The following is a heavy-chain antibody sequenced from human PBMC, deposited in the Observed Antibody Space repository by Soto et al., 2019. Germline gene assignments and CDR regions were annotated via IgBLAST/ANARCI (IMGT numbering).Heavy chain of an antibody. CDR2: IYYTGST. CDR3: ARVCSGDCFSSRGLDY. V-gene: IGHV4-30-4*01. Sequence: TSEPLSLTCTVSGGSITSGDHYGRWILHPPWKGLEWIAYIYYTGSTYYNQSLKSRVTISVGTSKNQFYLKLSSVNAADTAVYYCARVCSGDCFSSRGLDYWGQGTLVTVS. CDR1: GGSITSGDHY. J-gene: IGHJ4*02. D-gene: IGHD2-21*02.